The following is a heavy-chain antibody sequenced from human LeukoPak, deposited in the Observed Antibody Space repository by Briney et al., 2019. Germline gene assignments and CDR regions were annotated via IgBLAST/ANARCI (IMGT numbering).Heavy chain of an antibody. J-gene: IGHJ4*02. V-gene: IGHV1-18*01. CDR1: GYTFTSYG. Sequence: ASVTVSCKASGYTFTSYGISWVRQAPGQGLEWMGWISAYNGNTNYAQKLQGRVTMTTDTSTSTAYMELRSLRSDDTAVYYCAREDGSGSYSPFDYWGQGTLVTVSS. CDR2: ISAYNGNT. D-gene: IGHD3-10*01. CDR3: AREDGSGSYSPFDY.